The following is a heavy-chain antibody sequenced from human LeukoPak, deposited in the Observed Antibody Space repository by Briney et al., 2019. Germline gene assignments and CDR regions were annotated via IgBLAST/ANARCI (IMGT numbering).Heavy chain of an antibody. CDR2: ISESGNAT. Sequence: SGGSLRLSCAASGITFTTYVISWVRQAPGRGLEWVSGISESGNATYYTDSVAGRFSVSRDNSKSKVYLHMTSLRIEDTAIYYCAPGLTYWGQGALVTVAS. J-gene: IGHJ4*02. V-gene: IGHV3-23*01. D-gene: IGHD2-8*02. CDR3: APGLTY. CDR1: GITFTTYV.